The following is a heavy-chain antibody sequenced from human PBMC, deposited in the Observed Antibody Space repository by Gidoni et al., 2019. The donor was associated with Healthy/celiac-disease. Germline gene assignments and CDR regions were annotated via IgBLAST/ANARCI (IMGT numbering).Heavy chain of an antibody. Sequence: EVQLVESGGGLVQPGRSLRLSCTASGFTFGDYAMSWVRQAPGKGLEWVGFIRSKAYGGTTEYAASVKGRFTISRDDSKSIAYLQMNSLKTEDTAVYYCTRDRNSGWYHYYYYYGMDVWGQGTTVTVSS. J-gene: IGHJ6*02. CDR3: TRDRNSGWYHYYYYYGMDV. CDR2: IRSKAYGGTT. V-gene: IGHV3-49*04. D-gene: IGHD6-19*01. CDR1: GFTFGDYA.